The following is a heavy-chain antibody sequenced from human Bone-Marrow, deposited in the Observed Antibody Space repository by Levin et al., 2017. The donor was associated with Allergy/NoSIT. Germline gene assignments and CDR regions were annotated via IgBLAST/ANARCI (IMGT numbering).Heavy chain of an antibody. Sequence: GGSLRLSCATSGFTFTSYAMSWVRQAPGKGLEWVSGISGSGGSTFYADSVKGRFTISRDSSRSTLYLQMNSLRVEDTAVYYCAKGVRGVTPGGFDYWGQGTLVTVSS. D-gene: IGHD3-10*01. J-gene: IGHJ4*02. CDR3: AKGVRGVTPGGFDY. CDR2: ISGSGGST. V-gene: IGHV3-23*01. CDR1: GFTFTSYA.